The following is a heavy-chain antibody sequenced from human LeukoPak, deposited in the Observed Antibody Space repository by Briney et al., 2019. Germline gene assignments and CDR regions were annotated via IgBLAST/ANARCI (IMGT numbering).Heavy chain of an antibody. CDR2: ISWNSGSI. V-gene: IGHV3-9*01. D-gene: IGHD3-22*01. CDR1: GFTFDDYA. CDR3: AKGTTYYYDSSGYYRDAFDI. Sequence: TGGSLRLSCAASGFTFDDYAMPWVQHAPGKGLEWVSGISWNSGSIGYADSVKGRFTISRDNAKNSLYLQMNSLRAEDTALYYCAKGTTYYYDSSGYYRDAFDIWGQGTLVTVSS. J-gene: IGHJ3*02.